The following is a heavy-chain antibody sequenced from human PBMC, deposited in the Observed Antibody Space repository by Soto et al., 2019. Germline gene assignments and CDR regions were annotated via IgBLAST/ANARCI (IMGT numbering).Heavy chain of an antibody. CDR1: GYSFTSYW. J-gene: IGHJ5*02. CDR3: ARSPRATGWFDP. D-gene: IGHD1-26*01. CDR2: IYPGDSDT. V-gene: IGHV5-51*01. Sequence: GEALKISCKGSGYSFTSYWIGWVRQMPGKGREWRGIIYPGDSDTRYSPSFQGQVTISADTSISTAYLQWSSLKASDTAMYYCARSPRATGWFDPWGQGTLVTVSS.